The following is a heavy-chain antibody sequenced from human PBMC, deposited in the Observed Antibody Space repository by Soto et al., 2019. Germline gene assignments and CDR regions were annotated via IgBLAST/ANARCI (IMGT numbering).Heavy chain of an antibody. CDR3: AKTLGPSAIHPFS. CDR2: IYSSGGT. Sequence: GGSLRLSCAASGFTFSSYAMTWVRQAPGKGLEWVSSIYSSGGTYYADPVKGRFTISRDDSKNTLYVQMNILRAEDTAVYYCAKTLGPSAIHPFSWGQGTLVTVSS. CDR1: GFTFSSYA. V-gene: IGHV3-23*01. D-gene: IGHD2-2*02. J-gene: IGHJ5*02.